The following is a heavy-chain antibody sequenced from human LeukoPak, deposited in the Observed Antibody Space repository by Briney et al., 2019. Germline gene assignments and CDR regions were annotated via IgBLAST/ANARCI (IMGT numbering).Heavy chain of an antibody. D-gene: IGHD3-9*01. J-gene: IGHJ5*02. Sequence: GGSLRLSCAASGFMFSTNGMHWVRQAPGKGLEWVAFIRYDGSNTHYADSVKGRFTISRDNSMNTLYLQMNSLRAEDTAVYYCAPWLADNWFDPWGQGTLVTVSS. V-gene: IGHV3-30*02. CDR2: IRYDGSNT. CDR1: GFMFSTNG. CDR3: APWLADNWFDP.